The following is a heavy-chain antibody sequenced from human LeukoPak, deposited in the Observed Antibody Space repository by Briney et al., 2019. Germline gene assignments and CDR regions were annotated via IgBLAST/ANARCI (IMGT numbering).Heavy chain of an antibody. CDR1: GGSISSGGYY. CDR3: ARGNDYGDYYFDY. J-gene: IGHJ4*02. D-gene: IGHD4-17*01. Sequence: SQTLSLTCTVSGGSISSGGYYWSWIRQHPGKGLEWIGYIYYSGSTYYNPSLKSRVTISVDTSKNQFSLKLSSVTAADTAVYYCARGNDYGDYYFDYWGQGTLVTVPS. V-gene: IGHV4-31*03. CDR2: IYYSGST.